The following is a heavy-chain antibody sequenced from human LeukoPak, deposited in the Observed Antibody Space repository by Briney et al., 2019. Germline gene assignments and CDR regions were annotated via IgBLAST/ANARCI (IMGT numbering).Heavy chain of an antibody. CDR3: ARTTEAHSWRTRYYDYYMDV. Sequence: PGWSLILSCAASGFTFSSYAKSWCRQAPGKRRLGFSAISGSGGSTYYADSVKGRFTISRDNSKNTLYLQMNSLRAEDTAVYYCARTTEAHSWRTRYYDYYMDVWGKGTTVTVSS. CDR2: ISGSGGST. J-gene: IGHJ6*03. V-gene: IGHV3-23*01. D-gene: IGHD1-1*01. CDR1: GFTFSSYA.